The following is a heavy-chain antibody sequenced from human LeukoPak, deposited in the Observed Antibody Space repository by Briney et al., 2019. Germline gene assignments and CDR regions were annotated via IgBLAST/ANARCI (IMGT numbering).Heavy chain of an antibody. CDR2: IRYDGSKK. CDR3: ARGGGSIRHSYYYYVDV. CDR1: GFAFRSHA. J-gene: IGHJ6*03. Sequence: SGGSLRLSCTASGFAFRSHAMHWVRQAPGKGLEWVAFIRYDGSKKFYADSVKGRFTISRDNAKNSLYLRMNSLRDEDTALYYCARGGGSIRHSYYYYVDVWGKGTSVTVSS. D-gene: IGHD2-15*01. V-gene: IGHV3-30*02.